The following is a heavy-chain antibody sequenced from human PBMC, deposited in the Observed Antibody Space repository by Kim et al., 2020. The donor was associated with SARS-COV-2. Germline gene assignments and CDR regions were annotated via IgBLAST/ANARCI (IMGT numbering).Heavy chain of an antibody. J-gene: IGHJ6*02. D-gene: IGHD6-13*01. Sequence: VKGRFTISRDNSKNTLYLQMNSLRAEDTAVYYCAKTCKQLGYYYYGMDVWGQGTTVTVSS. CDR3: AKTCKQLGYYYYGMDV. V-gene: IGHV3-33*06.